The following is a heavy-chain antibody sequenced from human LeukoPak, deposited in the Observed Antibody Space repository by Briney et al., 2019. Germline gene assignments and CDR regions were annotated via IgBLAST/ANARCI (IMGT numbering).Heavy chain of an antibody. CDR2: VYHSGST. D-gene: IGHD3-10*01. CDR3: ARRYYGSGTNYFDY. J-gene: IGHJ4*02. CDR1: GGSISSSNW. V-gene: IGHV4-4*02. Sequence: PSETLSLTCTVSGGSISSSNWWSWVRQPPGKGLEGIGEVYHSGSTTYNSSLKSRLTMSIDKSKNHFSLNLSSVTAADTAVYYCARRYYGSGTNYFDYWGQGTLVTVSS.